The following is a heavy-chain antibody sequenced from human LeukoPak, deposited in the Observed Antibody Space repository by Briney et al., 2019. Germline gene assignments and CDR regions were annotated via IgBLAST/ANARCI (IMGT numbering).Heavy chain of an antibody. CDR3: ARDKEYCSGGSCYLAIDY. Sequence: PGGSLRLSCAASGFTVSSNYMSWVRQAPGKGLEWVSIIYSGGSTYYADSVKGRFTISRDNSKNTLYLQMNSLRAEDTAVYYCARDKEYCSGGSCYLAIDYWGQGTLVTVSS. CDR1: GFTVSSNY. J-gene: IGHJ4*02. D-gene: IGHD2-15*01. CDR2: IYSGGST. V-gene: IGHV3-66*01.